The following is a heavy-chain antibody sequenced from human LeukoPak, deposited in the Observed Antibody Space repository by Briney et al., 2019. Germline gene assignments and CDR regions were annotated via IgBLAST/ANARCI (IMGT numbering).Heavy chain of an antibody. CDR2: ISAYTGNT. Sequence: ASAKVSCKASGYTFSTYGISWVRQAPGQGLEWMGWISAYTGNTNYAQNVQGRVTMTTDTSTSTAYLELGSLRSDDTAVYYCARDCGNCGGAPDDTFDIWGQGTMVTVSS. CDR1: GYTFSTYG. J-gene: IGHJ3*02. CDR3: ARDCGNCGGAPDDTFDI. V-gene: IGHV1-18*01. D-gene: IGHD2-21*01.